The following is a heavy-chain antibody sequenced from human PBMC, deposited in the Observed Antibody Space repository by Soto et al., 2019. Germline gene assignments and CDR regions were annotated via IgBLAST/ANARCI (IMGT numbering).Heavy chain of an antibody. CDR2: IYPGDSDT. CDR3: ASHSIAVAGHYYYYGMDV. Sequence: GESLKISCKGSGYSFTSYWIGWVRQMPGKGLEWMGIIYPGDSDTRYSPSFQGQVTISADKSISTAYLQWSSLKASDTAMYYCASHSIAVAGHYYYYGMDVWGQGTTVTASS. CDR1: GYSFTSYW. D-gene: IGHD6-19*01. V-gene: IGHV5-51*01. J-gene: IGHJ6*02.